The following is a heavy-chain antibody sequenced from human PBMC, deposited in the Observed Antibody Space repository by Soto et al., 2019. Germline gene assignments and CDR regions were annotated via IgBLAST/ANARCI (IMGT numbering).Heavy chain of an antibody. D-gene: IGHD6-19*01. J-gene: IGHJ4*02. CDR2: ISTSSNYI. CDR3: ARHSGWYDY. Sequence: EVQLVQSGGGLVEPGGSLRLSCAASGFTFSSYNMNWVRQAPGKGLEWVSSISTSSNYIHYADSVRGRFTISRDNAKISLYLQMNSLRAEDTAVYYCARHSGWYDYWGQGTLVTVSS. CDR1: GFTFSSYN. V-gene: IGHV3-21*02.